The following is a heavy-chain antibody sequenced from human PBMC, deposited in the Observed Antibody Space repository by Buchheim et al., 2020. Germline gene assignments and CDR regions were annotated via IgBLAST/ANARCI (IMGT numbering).Heavy chain of an antibody. CDR1: GGSINSATHY. CDR2: VYYSGRS. Sequence: QLHLQESGPGLVKPSETLSLTCIVSGGSINSATHYWGWIRQSPGKGLEWIGHVYYSGRSHYNSSLKSRVTISVDTSKNQFSLNLTSVTAADTGVYYCASSWNYGIFFDSWGQGTL. J-gene: IGHJ4*02. CDR3: ASSWNYGIFFDS. V-gene: IGHV4-39*01. D-gene: IGHD1-7*01.